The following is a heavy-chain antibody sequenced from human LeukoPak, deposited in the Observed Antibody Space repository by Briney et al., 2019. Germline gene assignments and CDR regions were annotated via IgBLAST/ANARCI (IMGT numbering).Heavy chain of an antibody. CDR1: GFTFSDYY. CDR2: ISSSGSTI. J-gene: IGHJ6*03. D-gene: IGHD3-3*01. CDR3: ARDYDFWSGYTYYYYMDV. V-gene: IGHV3-11*04. Sequence: GGSLRLSCAASGFTFSDYYMSWIRQAPGKGLEWVSDISSSGSTIYYADSVKGRFTISRDNAKNSLYLQMNSLRAEDTAVYYCARDYDFWSGYTYYYYMDVWGKGTTVTVSS.